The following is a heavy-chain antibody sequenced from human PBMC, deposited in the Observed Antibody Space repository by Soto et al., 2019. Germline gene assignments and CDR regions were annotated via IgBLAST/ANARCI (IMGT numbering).Heavy chain of an antibody. CDR3: ARTLGGVYGFDY. Sequence: QVQLQESGPGLVKPSDTLSLTCAVSGYSISSSNWWDWIRQPPGKGLEWIGYIYYRGNTYYNPSPKSRVTMSVDTSKNQFSLKLSSVTAVDTAMYYCARTLGGVYGFDYWGQGTLVTVSS. J-gene: IGHJ4*02. CDR2: IYYRGNT. V-gene: IGHV4-28*01. CDR1: GYSISSSNW. D-gene: IGHD3-16*01.